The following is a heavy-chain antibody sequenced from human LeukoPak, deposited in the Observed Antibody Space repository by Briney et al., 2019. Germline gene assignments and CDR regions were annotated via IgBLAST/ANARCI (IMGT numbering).Heavy chain of an antibody. CDR3: ARVGIAVAGTPGGLLYYFDY. Sequence: SQTLSLTCTVSGGSISSGGYYWSWIRLHPGKGLEWIGYIYYSGSTYYNPSLKSRVTISVDTSKNQFSLKLSSVTAADTAVYYCARVGIAVAGTPGGLLYYFDYWGQGTLVTVSS. CDR1: GGSISSGGYY. D-gene: IGHD6-19*01. J-gene: IGHJ4*02. CDR2: IYYSGST. V-gene: IGHV4-31*03.